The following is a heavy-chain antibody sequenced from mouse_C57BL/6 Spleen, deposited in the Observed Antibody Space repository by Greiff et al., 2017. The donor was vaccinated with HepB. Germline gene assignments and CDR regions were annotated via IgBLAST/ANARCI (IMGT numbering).Heavy chain of an antibody. V-gene: IGHV5-4*01. CDR3: ARDPWAY. J-gene: IGHJ3*01. CDR2: ISDGGSYT. CDR1: GFTFSSYA. Sequence: EVKLVESGGGLVKPGGSLKLSCAASGFTFSSYAMSWVRQTPEKRLEWVATISDGGSYTYYPDNVKGRFTISRDNAKNNLYLQMGHLKSEETAMYYCARDPWAYWGQGTLVTVSA.